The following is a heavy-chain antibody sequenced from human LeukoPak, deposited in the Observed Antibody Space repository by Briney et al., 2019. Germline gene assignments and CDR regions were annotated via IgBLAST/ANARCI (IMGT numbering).Heavy chain of an antibody. CDR1: GGPITEYY. J-gene: IGHJ5*02. V-gene: IGHV4-59*01. D-gene: IGHD4-23*01. CDR2: IYYSGST. CDR3: ARDLYGGNSGWFDP. Sequence: SETLSLTCSVSGGPITEYYWSWIRQPPGKGLEWIGYIYYSGSTNYNPSLKSRVTISVDTSKNQFSLKLSSVTAADTAVYYCARDLYGGNSGWFDPWGQGTLVTVSS.